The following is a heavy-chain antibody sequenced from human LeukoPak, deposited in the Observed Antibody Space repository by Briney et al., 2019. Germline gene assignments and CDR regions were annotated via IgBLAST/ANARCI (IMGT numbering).Heavy chain of an antibody. CDR2: INPNSGGT. CDR3: ARDKKDYYGSGSSTRFDY. J-gene: IGHJ4*02. CDR1: GYTFTGYY. D-gene: IGHD3-10*01. Sequence: EASVKVSCKASGYTFTGYYMHWVRQAPGQGLEWMGRINPNSGGTNYAQKFQGRVTMTRDTSISTAYMELSRLRSDDTAVYYCARDKKDYYGSGSSTRFDYWGQGTLVTVSS. V-gene: IGHV1-2*06.